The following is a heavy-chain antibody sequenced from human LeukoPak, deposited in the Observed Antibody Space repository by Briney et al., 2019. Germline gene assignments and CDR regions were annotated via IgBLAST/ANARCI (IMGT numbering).Heavy chain of an antibody. Sequence: PSETLSLTCAVSGYSLTSGYYWGWIRQPPGKGLEWIVSIYHSGSTYYNPSLKSRVTISVDTSKNQFSLKLSSVTAADTAVYYCARDPHRSWDENWFDPWGQGTLVTVSS. CDR2: IYHSGST. J-gene: IGHJ5*02. CDR1: GYSLTSGYY. CDR3: ARDPHRSWDENWFDP. V-gene: IGHV4-38-2*02. D-gene: IGHD3-10*01.